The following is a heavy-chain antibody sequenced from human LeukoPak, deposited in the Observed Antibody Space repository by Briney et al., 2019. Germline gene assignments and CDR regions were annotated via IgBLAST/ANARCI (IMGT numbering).Heavy chain of an antibody. D-gene: IGHD1-26*01. CDR2: IYHSGST. Sequence: SETLSLTCTVSGYSISSGYYWGWIRQPPGKGLEWIGSIYHSGSTYYNPSLKSRVTISVDTSKNKFSLEMSSVTAADAAVYYCARVGWEGDSTYWGQGTLVTVSS. CDR3: ARVGWEGDSTY. CDR1: GYSISSGYY. J-gene: IGHJ4*02. V-gene: IGHV4-38-2*02.